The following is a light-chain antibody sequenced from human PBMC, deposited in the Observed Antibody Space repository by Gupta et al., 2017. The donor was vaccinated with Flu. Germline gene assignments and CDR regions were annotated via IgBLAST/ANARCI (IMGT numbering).Light chain of an antibody. V-gene: IGKV3-15*01. CDR3: QQYKSRWT. CDR1: ESVSSN. J-gene: IGKJ1*01. Sequence: SPVILSVSPGERATLCCRASESVSSNLAWYQQKPGQAPRLLIYDASTRATGIPARFSGSGSGTEFTLTISSLQSEDFALYYCQQYKSRWTFGQGTKVDIK. CDR2: DAS.